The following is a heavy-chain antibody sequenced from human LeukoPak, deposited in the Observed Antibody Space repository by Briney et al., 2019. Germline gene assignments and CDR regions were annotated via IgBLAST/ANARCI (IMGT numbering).Heavy chain of an antibody. CDR2: IYYSGST. V-gene: IGHV4-39*07. D-gene: IGHD3-9*01. CDR1: GGSISSSSYY. J-gene: IGHJ5*02. CDR3: AREDDIGLGGFDP. Sequence: PSETLSLTCTVSGGSISSSSYYWGWIRQPPGKGLEWIGSIYYSGSTYYNPSLKSRVTISVDTSKNQFSLKLSSVTAADTAVYYCAREDDIGLGGFDPWGQGTLVTVSS.